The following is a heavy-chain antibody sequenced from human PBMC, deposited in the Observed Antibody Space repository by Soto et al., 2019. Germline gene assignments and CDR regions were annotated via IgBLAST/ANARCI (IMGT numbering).Heavy chain of an antibody. J-gene: IGHJ4*02. V-gene: IGHV3-7*03. CDR1: GFTFSSYW. CDR2: IKQDVGEK. CDR3: VRDYRVSYGYGPFDY. Sequence: GGSLRLSCAASGFTFSSYWMSWVRQAPGKGLEWVANIKQDVGEKYYVDSVKGRFTISRDNAKNSLYLQMNSLRGDDTAVYYCVRDYRVSYGYGPFDYWGQGTLVTV. D-gene: IGHD5-18*01.